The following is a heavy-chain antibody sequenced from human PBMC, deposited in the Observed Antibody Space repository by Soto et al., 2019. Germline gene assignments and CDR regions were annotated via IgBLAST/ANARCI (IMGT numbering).Heavy chain of an antibody. D-gene: IGHD6-13*01. V-gene: IGHV1-8*01. CDR1: GYTFTSYD. J-gene: IGHJ6*02. CDR2: MNPNSGNT. Sequence: QVQLVQSGAEVKKPGASVKVSCKASGYTFTSYDINWVRQATGQGLEWMGWMNPNSGNTGYAQKFQGRVTMTRNTSISTAYMELSSLRSEDTAVYDCARRGCSSSWYYYYYYGRDVWGQGTTVTVSS. CDR3: ARRGCSSSWYYYYYYGRDV.